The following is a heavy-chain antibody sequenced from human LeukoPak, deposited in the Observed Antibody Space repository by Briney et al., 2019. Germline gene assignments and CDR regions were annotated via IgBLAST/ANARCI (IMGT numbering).Heavy chain of an antibody. D-gene: IGHD3-10*01. J-gene: IGHJ1*01. V-gene: IGHV4-39*07. Sequence: PSETLSLTCTVSGGSITSSSYYWGWIRQPPEKGLEWIGTFYYSGSTYYNPSLKSRVTISVDTSKNQFSLKLSSVTAADTAVYYCGSAVRGFEYFQHWGQGTLVTVSS. CDR2: FYYSGST. CDR3: GSAVRGFEYFQH. CDR1: GGSITSSSYY.